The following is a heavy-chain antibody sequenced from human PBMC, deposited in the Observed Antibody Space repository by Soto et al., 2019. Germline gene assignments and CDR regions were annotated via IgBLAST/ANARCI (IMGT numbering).Heavy chain of an antibody. V-gene: IGHV4-39*01. J-gene: IGHJ6*03. Sequence: ASEDLSLSWTVSGGFISRSCYYWGWIRQPPGEGLGWVGGIYYSGSTYYNPSLKSRVTISVDTSKNQFSLKLSSVTAADTAVYYCARLYTYYDFWSGSLEGDYYYMDVWGKGTTVTVSS. CDR1: GGFISRSCYY. CDR3: ARLYTYYDFWSGSLEGDYYYMDV. D-gene: IGHD3-3*01. CDR2: IYYSGST.